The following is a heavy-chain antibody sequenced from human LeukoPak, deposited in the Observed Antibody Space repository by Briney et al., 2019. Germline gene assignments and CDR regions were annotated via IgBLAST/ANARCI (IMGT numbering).Heavy chain of an antibody. J-gene: IGHJ4*02. CDR2: IYTGGST. CDR1: GFTVSSNY. V-gene: IGHV3-53*05. CDR3: AKDAYYYGSKTYYDGPDY. D-gene: IGHD3-10*01. Sequence: GGSLRLSCAASGFTVSSNYMSWVRQAPGKGLEWVSVIYTGGSTYYADSVKGRFTISRDNSKNTLYLQMNSLRPEDTAVYYCAKDAYYYGSKTYYDGPDYWGQGTLVTVSS.